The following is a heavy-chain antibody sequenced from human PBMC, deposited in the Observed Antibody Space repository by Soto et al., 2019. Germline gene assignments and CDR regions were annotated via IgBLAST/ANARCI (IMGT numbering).Heavy chain of an antibody. V-gene: IGHV4-31*03. Sequence: QVQLQESGPGLVKPSQTLSLTGPVSGGSISSGGYYWSWIRQHPGKGLEWIGYIYYSGSTYSNPSLESRVNISVETSKNQFSLTLSSVTAADTAVYYCARETWGGTFDYWGQGTLVTVSA. CDR3: ARETWGGTFDY. CDR1: GGSISSGGYY. CDR2: IYYSGST. J-gene: IGHJ4*02. D-gene: IGHD3-16*01.